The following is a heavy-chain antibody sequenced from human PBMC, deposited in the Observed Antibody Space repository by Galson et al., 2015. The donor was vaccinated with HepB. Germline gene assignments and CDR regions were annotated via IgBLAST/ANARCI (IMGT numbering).Heavy chain of an antibody. D-gene: IGHD3-10*01. V-gene: IGHV3-21*01. CDR3: ARDRAPFGDFDY. J-gene: IGHJ4*02. Sequence: SLRLSCAASGFTFSSYSMNWVRQAPGKGLEWVSSISSSSSYIYYADSVKGRFTISRDNAKNSLYLQMNSLRAEDTAVYYCARDRAPFGDFDYWGQGTLVTVSS. CDR1: GFTFSSYS. CDR2: ISSSSSYI.